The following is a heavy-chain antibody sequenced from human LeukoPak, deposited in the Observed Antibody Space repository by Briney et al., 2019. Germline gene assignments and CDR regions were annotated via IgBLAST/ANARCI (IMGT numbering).Heavy chain of an antibody. CDR1: GGSINSGVCH. J-gene: IGHJ4*02. CDR2: IAQSGSS. Sequence: PSETLSLTCTVSGGSINSGVCHWSWIRQFPEKGLQWIGYIAQSGSSYYNPSLKSRVTISLGTSNNQFSLQLSSLTAADTALYYCARDSHYDSSGYYLDSWGPGTLVTVSS. V-gene: IGHV4-31*03. CDR3: ARDSHYDSSGYYLDS. D-gene: IGHD3-22*01.